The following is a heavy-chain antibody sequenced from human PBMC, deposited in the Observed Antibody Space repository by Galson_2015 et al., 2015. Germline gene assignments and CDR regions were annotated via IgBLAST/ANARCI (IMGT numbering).Heavy chain of an antibody. V-gene: IGHV1-3*01. CDR2: INAGNGNT. D-gene: IGHD2-15*01. J-gene: IGHJ4*02. Sequence: SVKVSCKASGYTFTSYAMHWVRQAPGQRLEWMGWINAGNGNTKYSQKFQGRVTITRDTSASTAYMELSSLRSEDTAVYYCAGRYCSGGSCYGTYLDYWGQGTLVTVSS. CDR3: AGRYCSGGSCYGTYLDY. CDR1: GYTFTSYA.